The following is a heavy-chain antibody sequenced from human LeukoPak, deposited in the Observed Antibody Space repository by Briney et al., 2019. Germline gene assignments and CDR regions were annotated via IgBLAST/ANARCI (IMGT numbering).Heavy chain of an antibody. V-gene: IGHV4-59*01. J-gene: IGHJ6*04. CDR2: IYYRGNT. CDR3: ARHADIAAYREGLDV. CDR1: GGSISGYF. Sequence: SETVSLTCTVSGGSISGYFWSWIRQPPGEGLEWIGYIYYRGNTIYNLSLKSRATISVDTSKNLFSLELTSVTTADTAVYYCARHADIAAYREGLDVWGRGTTVTVSS. D-gene: IGHD2-15*01.